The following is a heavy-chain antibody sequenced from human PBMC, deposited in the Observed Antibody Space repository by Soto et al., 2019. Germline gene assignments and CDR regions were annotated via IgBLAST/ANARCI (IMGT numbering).Heavy chain of an antibody. V-gene: IGHV4-39*01. Sequence: PSETLSLTCSVSGVSISGSSYYWGWIRQPPGEGLEWIGSIYYSGQTYYNPSLKSRVTISVDRSKNQFSLNLTSVTATDTAFYYCARHGSSWGQGTLVTVSS. J-gene: IGHJ5*02. CDR1: GVSISGSSYY. CDR2: IYYSGQT. CDR3: ARHGSS.